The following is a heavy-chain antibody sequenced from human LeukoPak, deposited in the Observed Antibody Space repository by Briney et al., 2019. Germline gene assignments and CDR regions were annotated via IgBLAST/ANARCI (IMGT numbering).Heavy chain of an antibody. Sequence: GASVKVSCKASGGTFSSYAISWVRQAPGQGLEWMGRIIPILGIANYAQKFQGRVTITADKSTCTAYMELSSLRSEDTAVYYCATKGGTMYYYYGMDVWGQGTTVTVSS. D-gene: IGHD4/OR15-4a*01. CDR1: GGTFSSYA. V-gene: IGHV1-69*04. CDR2: IIPILGIA. CDR3: ATKGGTMYYYYGMDV. J-gene: IGHJ6*02.